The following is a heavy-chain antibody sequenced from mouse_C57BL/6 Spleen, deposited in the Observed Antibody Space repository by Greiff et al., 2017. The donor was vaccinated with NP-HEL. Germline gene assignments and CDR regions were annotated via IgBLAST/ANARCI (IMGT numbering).Heavy chain of an antibody. CDR2: IRSKSNNYAT. D-gene: IGHD4-1*01. Sequence: EVQLQESGGGLVQPKGSLKLSCAASGFSFNTYAMNWVRQAPGKGLEWVARIRSKSNNYATYYADSVKDRFTISRDDSESMLYLQMNNLKTEDTAMYYCVSAGTDYAMDYWGQGTSVTVSS. CDR3: VSAGTDYAMDY. V-gene: IGHV10-1*01. CDR1: GFSFNTYA. J-gene: IGHJ4*01.